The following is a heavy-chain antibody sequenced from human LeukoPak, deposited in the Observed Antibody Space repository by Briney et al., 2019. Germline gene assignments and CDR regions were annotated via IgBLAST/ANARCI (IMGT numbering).Heavy chain of an antibody. V-gene: IGHV1-69*04. CDR2: IIPILGIA. CDR3: ARDRGPPYAWDYYYYYYMDV. J-gene: IGHJ6*03. Sequence: ASVEVSCKASGGTFSSYAISWERQAPGQGLKWMGRIIPILGIANYAQKFQGRVTITADKSTSTAYMELSSLRSDDTAVYYCARDRGPPYAWDYYYYYYMDVWGKGNTVTVSS. D-gene: IGHD3-10*01. CDR1: GGTFSSYA.